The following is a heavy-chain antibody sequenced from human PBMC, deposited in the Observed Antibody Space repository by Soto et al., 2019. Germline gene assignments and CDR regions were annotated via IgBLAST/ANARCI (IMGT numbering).Heavy chain of an antibody. V-gene: IGHV4-39*01. D-gene: IGHD6-13*01. CDR1: GGSISSSSYY. J-gene: IGHJ4*02. CDR3: ANVPRIAAAGTGY. Sequence: QLQLQESGPGLVKPSETLSLTCTVSGGSISSSSYYWGWIRQPPGKGLEWIGSIYYSGSTYYNPSLKSRVTISVDTSKNQFSLKLSSVTAADTAVYYCANVPRIAAAGTGYWGQGTLVTVSS. CDR2: IYYSGST.